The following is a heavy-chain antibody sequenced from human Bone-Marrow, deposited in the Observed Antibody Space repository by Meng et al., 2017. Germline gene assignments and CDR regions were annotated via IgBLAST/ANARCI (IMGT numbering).Heavy chain of an antibody. J-gene: IGHJ2*01. CDR2: MNPNSGNT. V-gene: IGHV1-8*03. CDR1: GYTFTSYD. CDR3: ARDGTWIQLPHENWYFDL. D-gene: IGHD5-18*01. Sequence: ASVKVSCKASGYTFTSYDINWVRQATGQGLEWMGWMNPNSGNTGYAQKFQGRVTITRNTSISTAYMELSSLRFEDTAVYYCARDGTWIQLPHENWYFDLWGRGTLVTVSS.